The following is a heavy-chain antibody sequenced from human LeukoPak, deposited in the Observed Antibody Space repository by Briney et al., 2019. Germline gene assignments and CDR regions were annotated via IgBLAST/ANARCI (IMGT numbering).Heavy chain of an antibody. CDR1: GFDFNSYS. CDR2: ISSTSDYI. D-gene: IGHD1-1*01. J-gene: IGHJ4*02. Sequence: GGSLRLSCAASGFDFNSYSMTWVRQAPGKGLEWVSIISSTSDYIFDADSVKGRFTISRDNAKNSLFLQMNGLAAEDTARYYCAKATGTLDNWGQGTLVTVSS. CDR3: AKATGTLDN. V-gene: IGHV3-21*04.